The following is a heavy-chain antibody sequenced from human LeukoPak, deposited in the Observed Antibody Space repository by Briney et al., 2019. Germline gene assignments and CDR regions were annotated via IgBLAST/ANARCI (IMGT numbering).Heavy chain of an antibody. CDR1: GDSFNSNPYS. CDR2: IYYSGRS. V-gene: IGHV4-39*07. J-gene: IGHJ6*03. D-gene: IGHD2-21*02. Sequence: SETLSLTCTVSGDSFNSNPYSWAWIRQPPGKGLEWIGSIYYSGRSYYKVSLKSRVIISLDTPNNQFSLKVSSVTAADTALYYCARVPLSTAYLHYYSMDVWGKGTTVTVSS. CDR3: ARVPLSTAYLHYYSMDV.